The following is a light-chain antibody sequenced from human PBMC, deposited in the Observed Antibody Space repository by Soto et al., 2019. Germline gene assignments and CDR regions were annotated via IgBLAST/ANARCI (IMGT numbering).Light chain of an antibody. V-gene: IGKV3-20*01. Sequence: EIVLSQCTAILTLSPRERATLSCRASQSVSSNYLAWYQQKPGQAPRLLIYGASSRATGIPDRFSGSGSGTEFTLTISRLEPEDFAVYYCHQYGISPFGGGTKVDI. CDR2: GAS. CDR1: QSVSSNY. J-gene: IGKJ4*01. CDR3: HQYGISP.